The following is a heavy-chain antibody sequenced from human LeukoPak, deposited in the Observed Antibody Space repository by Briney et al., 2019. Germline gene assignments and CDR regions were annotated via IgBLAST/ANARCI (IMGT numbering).Heavy chain of an antibody. CDR3: ARDGCSSTSCYPYNWFDP. J-gene: IGHJ5*02. CDR2: IISIFGTA. V-gene: IGHV1-69*06. D-gene: IGHD2-2*01. CDR1: GGTFSSYA. Sequence: SVKVSCKASGGTFSSYAISWVRQAPGRGLEWMGGIISIFGTANYAQKFQVRVTITADKSTSTAYMELSSLRSEDTAVYYCARDGCSSTSCYPYNWFDPWGQGTLVTVSS.